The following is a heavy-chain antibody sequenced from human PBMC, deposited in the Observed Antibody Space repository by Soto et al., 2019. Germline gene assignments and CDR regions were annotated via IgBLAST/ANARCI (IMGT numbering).Heavy chain of an antibody. CDR1: GFIFGYYG. D-gene: IGHD3-22*01. V-gene: IGHV3-30*03. CDR3: ARTNYDSGGFLAAFEL. Sequence: PGVSLRLSCEGSGFIFGYYGVPWVRKAPGRGLEWVTAISSSGDNEFYADSVKGRFTISRDNSRNTMYVQIHSLTSEDTAVYYCARTNYDSGGFLAAFELWGQGTVVTGSS. J-gene: IGHJ3*01. CDR2: ISSSGDNE.